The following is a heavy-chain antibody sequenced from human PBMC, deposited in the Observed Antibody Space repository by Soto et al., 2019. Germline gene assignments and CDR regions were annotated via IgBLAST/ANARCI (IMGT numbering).Heavy chain of an antibody. CDR1: GGTFSSYA. CDR2: IIPIFGTA. Sequence: QVQLVQSGAEVQKPGSSVKVSCKASGGTFSSYAISWVRQAPGQGLEWVGGIIPIFGTANYAQMFQGRVTITAEESTSTAYMDLSSLRSEDTAVYYCARDLADSSGYYVPFDYWGQGTMGTVSS. CDR3: ARDLADSSGYYVPFDY. D-gene: IGHD3-22*01. J-gene: IGHJ4*02. V-gene: IGHV1-69*01.